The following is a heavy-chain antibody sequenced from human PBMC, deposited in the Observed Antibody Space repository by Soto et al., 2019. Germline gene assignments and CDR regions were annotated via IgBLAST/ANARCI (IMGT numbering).Heavy chain of an antibody. CDR3: ARAYYYGSGRGRXMDV. J-gene: IGHJ6*02. CDR2: ISYSGGT. D-gene: IGHD3-10*01. CDR1: GDSVSSSDYY. Sequence: SETLSLTCTVSGDSVSSSDYYWMWIRQPPGKGLEWLGYISYSGGTNHNPSLKSRVSVSGDTSKNQLSLKLSSVIAADTAVYYCARAYYYGSGRGRXMDVWRQGITVTVSS. V-gene: IGHV4-61*08.